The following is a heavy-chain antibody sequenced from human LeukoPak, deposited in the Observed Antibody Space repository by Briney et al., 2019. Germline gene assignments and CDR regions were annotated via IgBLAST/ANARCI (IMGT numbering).Heavy chain of an antibody. V-gene: IGHV3-30*04. Sequence: PGRSLRLSCAASGFTFSSYAMHWVRQAPGKGLEWVAVISYDGSNKYYADSVKGRFTISRDNSKNTLYLQMNSLRAEDTAVYYCARVITLYDSSDYYYYYGMDVWGQGTTVTVSS. CDR2: ISYDGSNK. CDR1: GFTFSSYA. J-gene: IGHJ6*02. D-gene: IGHD3-22*01. CDR3: ARVITLYDSSDYYYYYGMDV.